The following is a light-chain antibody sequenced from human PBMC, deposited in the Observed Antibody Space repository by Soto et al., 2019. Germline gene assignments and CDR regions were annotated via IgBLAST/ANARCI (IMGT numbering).Light chain of an antibody. CDR1: RNIGTY. CDR2: GAS. CDR3: QQYGTSPRWT. V-gene: IGKV3-20*01. J-gene: IGKJ1*01. Sequence: IVMTQSPATLSVSPGERATLSCRASRNIGTYLAWYQRKRGQAPSLLIFGASSRADGVPGTFSGSGSGTDLTLTISRLDPEDFAVYDCQQYGTSPRWTFGQGTQVDIK.